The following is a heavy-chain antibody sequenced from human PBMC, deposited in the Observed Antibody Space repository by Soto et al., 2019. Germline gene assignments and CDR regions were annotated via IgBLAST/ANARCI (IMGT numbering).Heavy chain of an antibody. CDR2: IMPIFRTP. V-gene: IGHV1-69*12. J-gene: IGHJ6*02. CDR3: ARDKDRLQLGGNYYYSLDV. CDR1: GGTFSNSA. D-gene: IGHD2-2*01. Sequence: QVQLDQSGAEVKKPGSSVKLSCKASGGTFSNSAISWVRQAPGQGLEWMGGIMPIFRTPDYAQKFQARVTITADESTSTAYMELSGLKPDDTAVYYCARDKDRLQLGGNYYYSLDVWGQGNTVTVSS.